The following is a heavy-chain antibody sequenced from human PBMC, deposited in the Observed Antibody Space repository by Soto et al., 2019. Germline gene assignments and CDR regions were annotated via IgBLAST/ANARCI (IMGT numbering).Heavy chain of an antibody. CDR3: AKDLIARRYFDY. CDR1: GFTFSSYG. V-gene: IGHV3-23*01. Sequence: GGSLRLSCAASGFTFSSYGIHWFRQAPGKGLEWVSAISGGGGSTYYADSVKGRFTISRDNSKNTLYLQMNSLRAEDTAVYYCAKDLIARRYFDYWGQGTLVTVSS. CDR2: ISGGGGST. J-gene: IGHJ4*02. D-gene: IGHD2-8*01.